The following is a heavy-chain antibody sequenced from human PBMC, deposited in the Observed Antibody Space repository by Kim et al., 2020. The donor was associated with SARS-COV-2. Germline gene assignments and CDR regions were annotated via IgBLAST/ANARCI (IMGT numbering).Heavy chain of an antibody. V-gene: IGHV3-30*07. D-gene: IGHD6-13*01. CDR3: ARDHYSSSFILYGMDV. Sequence: VKGRFTIYRDNSKNTLYLQMTSLRAEDTAVYYCARDHYSSSFILYGMDVWGQGTTVTVSS. J-gene: IGHJ6*02.